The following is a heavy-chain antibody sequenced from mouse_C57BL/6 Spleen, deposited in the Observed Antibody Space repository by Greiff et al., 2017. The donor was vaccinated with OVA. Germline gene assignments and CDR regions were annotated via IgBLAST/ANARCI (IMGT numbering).Heavy chain of an antibody. CDR1: GFTFSSYA. CDR3: ARDHVTTVVATKGYYAMDY. CDR2: ISDGGSYT. J-gene: IGHJ4*01. V-gene: IGHV5-4*01. Sequence: EVMLVESGGGLVKPGGSLKLSCAASGFTFSSYAMSWVRQTPEKRLEWVATISDGGSYTYYPDNVKGRFTISRDNAKNNLYLQMSHLKSEDTAMYYCARDHVTTVVATKGYYAMDYWGQGTSVTVSS. D-gene: IGHD1-1*01.